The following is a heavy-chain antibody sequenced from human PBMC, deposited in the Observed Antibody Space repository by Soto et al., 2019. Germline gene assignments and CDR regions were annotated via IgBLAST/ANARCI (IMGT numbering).Heavy chain of an antibody. Sequence: EVRLLESGGNLVQPGGSLKISCTASGFTFWSFAMSWFRQAPGKGLEWVSVISGSGGGTYYADSVRGRFTITRDNSENTLYLQMNRLRVDDTAVYYCAKDFTSNWYGRGSGLDHGGKGTLVAVSS. CDR3: AKDFTSNWYGRGSGLDH. J-gene: IGHJ4*02. D-gene: IGHD6-13*01. CDR1: GFTFWSFA. CDR2: ISGSGGGT. V-gene: IGHV3-23*01.